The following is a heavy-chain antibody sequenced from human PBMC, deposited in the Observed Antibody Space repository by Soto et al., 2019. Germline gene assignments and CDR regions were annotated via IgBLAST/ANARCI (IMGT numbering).Heavy chain of an antibody. V-gene: IGHV3-53*01. J-gene: IGHJ4*02. CDR2: IYSGGST. Sequence: CAASGFTVSSNYMSWVRQAPGKGLEWVSVIYSGGSTYYADSVKGRFTISRDNSKNTLYLQMNSLRAEDTAVYYCARVRPRDGYNFDYWGQGTLVTVSS. CDR3: ARVRPRDGYNFDY. D-gene: IGHD5-12*01. CDR1: GFTVSSNY.